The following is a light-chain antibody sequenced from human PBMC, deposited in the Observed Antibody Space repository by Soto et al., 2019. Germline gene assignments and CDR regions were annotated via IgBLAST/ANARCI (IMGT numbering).Light chain of an antibody. J-gene: IGKJ1*01. CDR1: QSVSSN. CDR2: GAS. Sequence: DIVMTQSPATLSVSPGERATLSCRASQSVSSNLAWYQQKRGQAPRLLMYGASTRATGIPVRSSGSGSGTEFTLIISSLQSEDFAVYYCQQYNDWPRTFGQGTKVEIK. V-gene: IGKV3-15*01. CDR3: QQYNDWPRT.